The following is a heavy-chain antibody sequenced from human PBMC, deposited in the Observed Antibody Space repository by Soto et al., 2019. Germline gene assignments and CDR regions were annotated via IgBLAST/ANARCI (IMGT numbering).Heavy chain of an antibody. J-gene: IGHJ2*01. V-gene: IGHV1-3*01. CDR1: GYTFTSSA. Sequence: ASVKVSCKASGYTFTSSAMHLVRQAPGQRLEWMGWINAGNGNTKYSQKFQGRVTITRDTSASTAYMELSSLRSEDTAVYYCARGGSLYWYFDLWGRGTLVTVSS. CDR2: INAGNGNT. CDR3: ARGGSLYWYFDL. D-gene: IGHD1-26*01.